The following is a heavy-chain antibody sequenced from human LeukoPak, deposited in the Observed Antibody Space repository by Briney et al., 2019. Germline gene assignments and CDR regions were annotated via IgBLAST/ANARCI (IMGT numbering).Heavy chain of an antibody. Sequence: PGRSLRLSCAASGFSFSTFGMHWVRQAPGKGLEWVAMIWYDASGQQYTDSVKGRFTISRDTSKNTLSLQLNSLRAEDTAVYFCARDSLYDDNSYYHYFDCWGQGTLVTVSS. J-gene: IGHJ4*02. CDR3: ARDSLYDDNSYYHYFDC. D-gene: IGHD3-10*01. CDR1: GFSFSTFG. CDR2: IWYDASGQ. V-gene: IGHV3-33*01.